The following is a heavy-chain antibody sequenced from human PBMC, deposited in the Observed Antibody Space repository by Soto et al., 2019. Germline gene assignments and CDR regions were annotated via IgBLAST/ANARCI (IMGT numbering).Heavy chain of an antibody. Sequence: SETLSLTCTVSGVSISSSSYYWGWIRQPPGKGLEWIGSIYYSGSTYYNPSLKSRVTISVDTSKNQFSLKLSSVTAAGTAVYYCARRQGVAGEIDYWGQGTLVTVSS. J-gene: IGHJ4*02. CDR2: IYYSGST. CDR3: ARRQGVAGEIDY. CDR1: GVSISSSSYY. D-gene: IGHD6-19*01. V-gene: IGHV4-39*01.